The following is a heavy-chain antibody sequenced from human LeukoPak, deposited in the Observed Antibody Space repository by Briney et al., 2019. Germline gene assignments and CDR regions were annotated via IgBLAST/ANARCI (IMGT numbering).Heavy chain of an antibody. V-gene: IGHV1-69*01. CDR1: GGTFSSYA. Sequence: SVKVSCKASGGTFSSYAISWVRQAPGQGLEWMGGIIPIFGTANYAQKFQGRVMITADESTSTAYMELSSLRSEDTAVYYCASSVGYSYVDAFDIWGQGTMVTVSS. J-gene: IGHJ3*02. CDR3: ASSVGYSYVDAFDI. CDR2: IIPIFGTA. D-gene: IGHD5-18*01.